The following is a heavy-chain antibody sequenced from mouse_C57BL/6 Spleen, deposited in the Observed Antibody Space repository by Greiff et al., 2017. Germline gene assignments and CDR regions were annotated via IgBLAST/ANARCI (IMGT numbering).Heavy chain of an antibody. CDR2: IYPGDGDT. V-gene: IGHV1-80*01. CDR1: GYAFSSYW. CDR3: ARRGGSSTGFAY. D-gene: IGHD1-1*01. J-gene: IGHJ3*01. Sequence: VHLVESGAELVKPGASVKISCKASGYAFSSYWMNWVKQRPGKGLEWIGQIYPGDGDTNYNGKFKGKATLTADKSSSTAYMQLSSLTSEDSAVYFCARRGGSSTGFAYWGQGTLVTVSA.